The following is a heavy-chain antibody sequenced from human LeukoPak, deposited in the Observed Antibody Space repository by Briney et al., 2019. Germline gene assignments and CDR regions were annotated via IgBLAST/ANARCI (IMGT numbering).Heavy chain of an antibody. Sequence: ASVKVSCKASGYTLTGYYMHWVRQAPGQGLEWMGWINPNSGGTNYAQKFQGRVTMTRDTSISTAYMELSRLRSDDTAVYYCARDVATILNWFDPWGQGTLVTVSS. V-gene: IGHV1-2*02. J-gene: IGHJ5*02. CDR3: ARDVATILNWFDP. CDR1: GYTLTGYY. D-gene: IGHD5-12*01. CDR2: INPNSGGT.